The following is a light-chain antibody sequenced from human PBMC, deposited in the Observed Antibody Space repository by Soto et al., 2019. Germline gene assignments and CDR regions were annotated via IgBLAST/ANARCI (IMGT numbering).Light chain of an antibody. V-gene: IGKV3-20*01. J-gene: IGKJ4*01. CDR3: QQFSSYPLT. CDR2: DAS. Sequence: EIALTQSPGTLSLSPGDRDALACRASQTVRNNYLAWYQQEPGQAPRLMIYDASSRATGIPDRFSGGGSGTDFTLTISRLEPEDFAVYYCQQFSSYPLTFGGGTKV. CDR1: QTVRNNY.